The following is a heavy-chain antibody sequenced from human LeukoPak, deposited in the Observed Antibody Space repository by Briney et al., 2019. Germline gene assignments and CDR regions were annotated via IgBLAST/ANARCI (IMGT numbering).Heavy chain of an antibody. D-gene: IGHD2-15*01. CDR3: ARGIRSRRGCPRGNWFDP. J-gene: IGHJ5*02. V-gene: IGHV1-8*01. Sequence: ASVKVSCKASGYTFTSYDINWVRQATGQGLEWMGWMNPKSGNTGYAQKVQGRVTMTRNTSISTAYMELSSLRSEDTAVYYCARGIRSRRGCPRGNWFDPWGQGTLVTVSS. CDR2: MNPKSGNT. CDR1: GYTFTSYD.